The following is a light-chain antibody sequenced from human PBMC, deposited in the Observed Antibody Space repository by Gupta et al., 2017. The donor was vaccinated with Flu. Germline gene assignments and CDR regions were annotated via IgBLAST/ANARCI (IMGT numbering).Light chain of an antibody. CDR1: QAISSY. CDR2: AAS. J-gene: IGKJ5*01. V-gene: IGKV1-9*01. Sequence: DSQLTQSRSFLSASVGDRVTITCRASQAISSYSAWYKQTLVKSPKLLIYAASTWQSRVPSWFSSSGCGTQFTIQISSRLPEEFSAYYCQQHSLYPPRTFGLGTKLEIK. CDR3: QQHSLYPPRT.